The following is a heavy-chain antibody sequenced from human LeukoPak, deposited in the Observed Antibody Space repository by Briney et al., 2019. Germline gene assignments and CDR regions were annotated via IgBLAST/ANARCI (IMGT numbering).Heavy chain of an antibody. Sequence: PGGSLRLSCAASGFTFSSYGMHWVRQAPGKGLEWVAFIRYDGSNKYYADSVKGRFTISRDNSKNTLYLQMNSLRAEDTAVYYCAKDRNHRDYFDYWGQGTLVTVSS. V-gene: IGHV3-30*02. J-gene: IGHJ4*02. CDR2: IRYDGSNK. CDR1: GFTFSSYG. D-gene: IGHD1-14*01. CDR3: AKDRNHRDYFDY.